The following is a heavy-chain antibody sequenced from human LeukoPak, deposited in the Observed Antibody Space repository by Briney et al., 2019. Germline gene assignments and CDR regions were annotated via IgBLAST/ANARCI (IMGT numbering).Heavy chain of an antibody. V-gene: IGHV4-59*12. CDR3: ARDRATGNYAFDI. Sequence: SETLSLTCTVSGGSLSSYYWTWIRQPPGKGLEWIGYIFYTGSTNYNPSLKSRVTMSVDTSKNQFSLKLSSVTAADTAVYYCARDRATGNYAFDIWGQGTMVTVSS. CDR2: IFYTGST. CDR1: GGSLSSYY. J-gene: IGHJ3*02. D-gene: IGHD1-26*01.